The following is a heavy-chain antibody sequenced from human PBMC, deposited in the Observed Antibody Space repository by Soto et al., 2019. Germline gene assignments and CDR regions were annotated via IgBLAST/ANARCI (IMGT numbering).Heavy chain of an antibody. D-gene: IGHD4-17*01. CDR3: AKSGSTVTTCWYFDL. CDR2: ISYDEDNI. V-gene: IGHV3-30*18. J-gene: IGHJ2*01. Sequence: QVQLVESGGGVVQPGQSLRLACVGSGFTFSNYGMHWVRQAPGEGLEWVAVISYDEDNIYYADSVKGRFTISRDNSKDTLYLQMNSLRPEDTAVYFCAKSGSTVTTCWYFDLWGRGTLVTVSS. CDR1: GFTFSNYG.